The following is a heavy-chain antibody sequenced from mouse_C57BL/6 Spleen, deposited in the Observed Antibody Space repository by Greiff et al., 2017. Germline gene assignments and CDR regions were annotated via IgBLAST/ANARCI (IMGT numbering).Heavy chain of an antibody. V-gene: IGHV1-64*01. CDR2: IHPNSGST. CDR3: AREGYYSSSYWYFDV. Sequence: VQLQQPGAELVKPGASVKLSCTASGYTFTSYWMHWVRQRPGQGLEWIGMIHPNSGSTNYNEKFKSKATLTVDKSSSTAYMQLSSLTSEDSAVYYCAREGYYSSSYWYFDVWGTGTTVTVSS. D-gene: IGHD2-12*01. CDR1: GYTFTSYW. J-gene: IGHJ1*03.